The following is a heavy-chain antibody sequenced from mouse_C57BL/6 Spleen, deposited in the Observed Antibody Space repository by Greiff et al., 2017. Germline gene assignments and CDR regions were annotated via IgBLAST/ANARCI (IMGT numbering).Heavy chain of an antibody. CDR2: IWSGGST. CDR3: ARTSYYGSSSFAY. D-gene: IGHD1-1*01. V-gene: IGHV2-2*01. Sequence: VKLVESGPGLVQPSQSQSITCTVSGFSLTSYGVHWVRQSPGKGLEWLGVIWSGGSTDYNAAFISRLSISKDNSKSQVFFKMNSLQADDTAIYYCARTSYYGSSSFAYWGQGTLDTVSA. CDR1: GFSLTSYG. J-gene: IGHJ3*01.